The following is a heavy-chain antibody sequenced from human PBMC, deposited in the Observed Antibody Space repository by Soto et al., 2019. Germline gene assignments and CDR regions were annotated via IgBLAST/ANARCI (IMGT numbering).Heavy chain of an antibody. V-gene: IGHV4-4*02. CDR1: GVSISSGNW. CDR2: IFHDGTA. CDR3: ARLVYDTRLNYMYFDF. Sequence: SETLYLTCAVSGVSISSGNWWTWVRQSPKRGLEYIGEIFHDGTANYYPSFERRVAISVDTSKNQFSLKLTSVTAADTAIYFCARLVYDTRLNYMYFDFWGQGXLVTVYS. D-gene: IGHD3-10*01. J-gene: IGHJ4*02.